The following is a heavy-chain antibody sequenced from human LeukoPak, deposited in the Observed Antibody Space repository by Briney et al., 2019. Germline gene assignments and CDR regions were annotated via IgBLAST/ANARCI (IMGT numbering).Heavy chain of an antibody. CDR3: ARVRVSSHYFDS. V-gene: IGHV1-46*01. D-gene: IGHD6-13*01. J-gene: IGHJ4*02. CDR1: GYTFTSYY. CDR2: IDPSGGST. Sequence: ASVKVSCKGSGYTFTSYYMHWVRQAPGQGLEWMGIIDPSGGSTTYAQKFQGRVTMTRDTSTSTVYMELSSLRSEDTAVFYCARVRVSSHYFDSWGQGTLVTVSS.